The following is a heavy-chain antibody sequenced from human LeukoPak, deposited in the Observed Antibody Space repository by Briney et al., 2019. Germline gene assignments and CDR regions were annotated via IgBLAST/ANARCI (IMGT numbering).Heavy chain of an antibody. D-gene: IGHD4-17*01. CDR1: GGSISSPISY. Sequence: SETLSLTCAVSGGSISSPISYWGWIRQPPGKGLELIGSIYYSGSTYYNPSLKSRVTISVDTSKSQFSLMLSSVTAADTAVYYCARLVATVTSPDTFDIWGKGHWSPSLQ. CDR3: ARLVATVTSPDTFDI. CDR2: IYYSGST. J-gene: IGHJ3*02. V-gene: IGHV4-39*01.